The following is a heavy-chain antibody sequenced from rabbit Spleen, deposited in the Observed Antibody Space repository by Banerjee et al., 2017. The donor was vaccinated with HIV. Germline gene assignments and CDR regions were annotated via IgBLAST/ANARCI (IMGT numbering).Heavy chain of an antibody. D-gene: IGHD1-1*01. J-gene: IGHJ2*02. CDR2: IYAGNSDVT. Sequence: QSLEESGGDLVKPGASLTLTCTASGFSFSGSYYMCWVRQAPGKGLEWIACIYAGNSDVTVCASWAKGRFTISKTSSTTVSLQMTSLTAADTATYFCARNYVNAFDPWGPGTLVTVS. V-gene: IGHV1S40*01. CDR1: GFSFSGSYY. CDR3: ARNYVNAFDP.